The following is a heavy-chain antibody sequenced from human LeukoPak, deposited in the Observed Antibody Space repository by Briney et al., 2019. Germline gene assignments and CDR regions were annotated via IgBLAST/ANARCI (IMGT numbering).Heavy chain of an antibody. CDR2: ISYDGSNK. V-gene: IGHV3-30*18. Sequence: GGFLRLSCAASGFTFSSYGMHWVRQAPGKGLEWVAVISYDGSNKYYADSVNGRFTISRDNSKNTLSLQMNSLRAEDTAVYYCAKSPSGRSRMSRFDYWGQGILVTVSS. D-gene: IGHD1-26*01. CDR1: GFTFSSYG. J-gene: IGHJ4*02. CDR3: AKSPSGRSRMSRFDY.